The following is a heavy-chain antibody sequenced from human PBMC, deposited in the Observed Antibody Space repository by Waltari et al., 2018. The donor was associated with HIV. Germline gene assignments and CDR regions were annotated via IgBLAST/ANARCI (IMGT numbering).Heavy chain of an antibody. CDR1: GYTFTSYW. CDR3: ARRPDYGGDWFDS. V-gene: IGHV5-51*03. Sequence: EVRLVQSGAVIKRPGDSLKISCKASGYTFTSYWIGWVGQTAGRGLELIGVIYPPAGRVQYHPSLHGRGGISTDWSTRTAYLEWRSLTALDTGVYYCARRPDYGGDWFDSWGQGSLVSVSS. J-gene: IGHJ5*01. D-gene: IGHD3-10*01. CDR2: IYPPAGRV.